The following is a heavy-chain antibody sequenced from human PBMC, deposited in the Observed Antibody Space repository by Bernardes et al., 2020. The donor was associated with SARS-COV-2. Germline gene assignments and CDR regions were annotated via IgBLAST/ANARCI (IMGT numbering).Heavy chain of an antibody. CDR3: ATDQGSSWYWYFDL. J-gene: IGHJ2*01. Sequence: ASVKVSCKASGYTFTTYGINWVRQAPGQGLEWMGWISAYKGNTAYARKLQGRVTMTDDTSTDTAYMELSSLRSEATAVYYCATDQGSSWYWYFDLWGRGTLVTVSS. V-gene: IGHV1-18*01. CDR1: GYTFTTYG. CDR2: ISAYKGNT. D-gene: IGHD6-13*01.